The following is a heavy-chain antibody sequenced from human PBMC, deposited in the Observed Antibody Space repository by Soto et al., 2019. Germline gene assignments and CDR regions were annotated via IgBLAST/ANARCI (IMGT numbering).Heavy chain of an antibody. Sequence: QVQLVQSGAEVKKPGASVKVSCKASGYTFTNYDINWVRQATGQGLEWVGWMTPISGDTGYAQNFQGGVTMTRDTPRSTAYLERSSLTSEGTAVYYCARNLYNPGSFDHWGQGTLVTVSS. D-gene: IGHD3-10*01. CDR3: ARNLYNPGSFDH. CDR2: MTPISGDT. CDR1: GYTFTNYD. V-gene: IGHV1-8*02. J-gene: IGHJ4*02.